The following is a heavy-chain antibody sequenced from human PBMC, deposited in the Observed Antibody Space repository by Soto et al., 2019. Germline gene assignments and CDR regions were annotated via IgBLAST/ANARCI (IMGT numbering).Heavy chain of an antibody. V-gene: IGHV3-30*18. CDR1: GFTFRSYG. Sequence: PGGSMRLSCAASGFTFRSYGMHWVRQAPAKGLEWVAVISYDGSNKYYADSVKGRFTISRDNSKNTLYLQMNSLRAEDTAVYYCAKGGVGSTSNAFDIWGQGTMVT. CDR3: AKGGVGSTSNAFDI. J-gene: IGHJ3*02. D-gene: IGHD1-26*01. CDR2: ISYDGSNK.